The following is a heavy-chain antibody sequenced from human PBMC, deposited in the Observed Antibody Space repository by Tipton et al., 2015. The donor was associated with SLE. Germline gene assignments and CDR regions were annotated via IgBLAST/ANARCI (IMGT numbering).Heavy chain of an antibody. Sequence: LRLSCTVSGGSISSGDYYWSWIRQPPGKGLEWIGEINHSGSTNYNPSLKNRVTISVDTSKNQFSLKLSSVTAADTAVYYCARVHYYSYMDVWGKGTTVTVSS. J-gene: IGHJ6*03. CDR1: GGSISSGDYY. CDR2: INHSGST. V-gene: IGHV4-30-4*08. CDR3: ARVHYYSYMDV.